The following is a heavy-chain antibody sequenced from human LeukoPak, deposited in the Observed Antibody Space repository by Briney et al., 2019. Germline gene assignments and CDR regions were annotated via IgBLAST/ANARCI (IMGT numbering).Heavy chain of an antibody. V-gene: IGHV4-4*07. D-gene: IGHD3-22*01. CDR2: IFPSGST. CDR3: ARGQWLPVFDF. J-gene: IGHJ4*02. Sequence: PSETLSLTCTVSSGSMTNYSWAWVRQPAGKGPEWIGRIFPSGSTNYNPSLKSRLTLSIDASKNQFSLRLTSVTAADTAVYYCARGQWLPVFDFWGQGTLVTVSS. CDR1: SGSMTNYS.